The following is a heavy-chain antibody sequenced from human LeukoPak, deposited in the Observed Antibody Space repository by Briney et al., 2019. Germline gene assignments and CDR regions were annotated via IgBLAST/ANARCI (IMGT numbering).Heavy chain of an antibody. Sequence: PGGSLRLSCAASGFTFSTYSMNWVRQVPGKGLEWVSSIDNTGTYMYYLDSVKGRFTLSRDNAKNSVYLQVNSLRAEDTAVYYCTSSTGFGKYFDYWGQGILVTVSS. V-gene: IGHV3-21*03. J-gene: IGHJ4*02. CDR3: TSSTGFGKYFDY. D-gene: IGHD6-6*01. CDR1: GFTFSTYS. CDR2: IDNTGTYM.